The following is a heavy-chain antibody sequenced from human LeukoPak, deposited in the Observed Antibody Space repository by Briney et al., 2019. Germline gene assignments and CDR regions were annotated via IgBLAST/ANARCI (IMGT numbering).Heavy chain of an antibody. CDR1: GCSISSGLYS. Sequence: SETLSLTCDVSGCSISSGLYSWSWTRQPLEKSLEWIGYIYHTGSTYYNPSLKSRVTISVDTSKNQFSLRLSSVTAADTAVYYCARLQYCSGTSCYWFDPWGQGTLVTVSS. V-gene: IGHV4-30-2*01. CDR3: ARLQYCSGTSCYWFDP. J-gene: IGHJ5*02. D-gene: IGHD2-2*01. CDR2: IYHTGST.